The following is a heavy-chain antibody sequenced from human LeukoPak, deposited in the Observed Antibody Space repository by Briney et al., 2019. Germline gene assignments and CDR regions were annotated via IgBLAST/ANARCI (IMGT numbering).Heavy chain of an antibody. V-gene: IGHV3-30*03. J-gene: IGHJ4*02. D-gene: IGHD3-16*01. CDR3: ARDVISRNMITLGLGY. CDR2: ISYDDSRR. CDR1: GFTFDDYG. Sequence: PGGSLRLSCAASGFTFDDYGMSWVRQAPGKGLEWVAVISYDDSRRYYADSVKGRFTISRDNSKNTAYLDMNSLRPDDTAVYFCARDVISRNMITLGLGYWGQGTLVTVSS.